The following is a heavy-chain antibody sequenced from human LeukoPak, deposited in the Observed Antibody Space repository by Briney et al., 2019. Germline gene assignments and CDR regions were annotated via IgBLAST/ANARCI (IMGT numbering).Heavy chain of an antibody. D-gene: IGHD3-10*01. V-gene: IGHV1-69*13. Sequence: ASVKVSCKASGYTFTSYYMHWVRQAPGQGLEWMGGIIPIFGTANYAQKFQGRVTITADESTSTAYMELSSLRSDDTAVYYCAREFGITMVRGVMGQAFDIWGQGTMVTVSS. CDR1: GYTFTSYY. CDR3: AREFGITMVRGVMGQAFDI. J-gene: IGHJ3*02. CDR2: IIPIFGTA.